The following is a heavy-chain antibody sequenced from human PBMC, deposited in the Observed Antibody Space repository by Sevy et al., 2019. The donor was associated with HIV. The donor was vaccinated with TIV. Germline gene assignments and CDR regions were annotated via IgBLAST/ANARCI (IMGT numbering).Heavy chain of an antibody. D-gene: IGHD1-1*01. CDR2: IYFTGNT. Sequence: SETLSLTCSVSGGSISSYFWTWVRQSPGKGLEWIGNIYFTGNTDYSPSLKSRVTLSLDTSKSQFSLTLKSVTAADTAIYFCASDSTTLPRVLDYWGQGTLVTVSS. CDR1: GGSISSYF. CDR3: ASDSTTLPRVLDY. V-gene: IGHV4-59*01. J-gene: IGHJ4*02.